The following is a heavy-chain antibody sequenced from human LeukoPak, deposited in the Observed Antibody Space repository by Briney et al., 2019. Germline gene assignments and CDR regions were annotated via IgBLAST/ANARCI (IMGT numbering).Heavy chain of an antibody. CDR3: ARDSGRWYSSREYSFDY. Sequence: ASVKASCKASGYTFTSYYMHWVRQAPGQGLEWMGIINPSVGSTSYAQKVQGRVAMTRDMSTSTVYMELSSLRSEDTAVYYCARDSGRWYSSREYSFDYCGQGTLVTVSS. D-gene: IGHD6-13*01. CDR2: INPSVGST. CDR1: GYTFTSYY. V-gene: IGHV1-46*01. J-gene: IGHJ4*02.